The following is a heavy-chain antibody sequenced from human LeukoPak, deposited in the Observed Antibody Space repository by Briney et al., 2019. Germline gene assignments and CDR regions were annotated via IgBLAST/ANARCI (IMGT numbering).Heavy chain of an antibody. CDR2: IYTSGST. CDR3: ARTLHIVVVTAHDPRRRFDP. D-gene: IGHD2-21*02. J-gene: IGHJ5*02. CDR1: GGSISSYY. V-gene: IGHV4-4*07. Sequence: PSETLSLTCTVSGGSISSYYWSWIRQPAAKGLEWIGRIYTSGSTNYNPSLKSRVTISVDTSKNQFSLKLSSVTAADTAVYYCARTLHIVVVTAHDPRRRFDPWGQGTLVTVSS.